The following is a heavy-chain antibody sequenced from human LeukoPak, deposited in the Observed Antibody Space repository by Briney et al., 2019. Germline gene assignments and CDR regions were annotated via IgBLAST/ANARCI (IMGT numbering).Heavy chain of an antibody. Sequence: SETLSLTCTVSGYSISSGYYWGWIRQPPGKGLEWIGSIYHSGSTYYNPSLKSRVTISVDTSKNQFSLKLSSVTAADTAVYYCARSGYSSGWYVVGWFDPWGQGTLVTVSS. CDR1: GYSISSGYY. V-gene: IGHV4-38-2*02. CDR3: ARSGYSSGWYVVGWFDP. D-gene: IGHD6-19*01. J-gene: IGHJ5*02. CDR2: IYHSGST.